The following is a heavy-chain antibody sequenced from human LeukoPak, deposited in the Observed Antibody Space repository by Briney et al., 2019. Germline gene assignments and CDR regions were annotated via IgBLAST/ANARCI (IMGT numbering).Heavy chain of an antibody. CDR2: ISSSGSTI. Sequence: GGSLRLSCAASGFTFSDYYMSWIRQAPGKGLEWVSYISSSGSTIYYADSVKGRFTISRDNAKNSLYLQMNSLRAEDTAVYYCARSSLVAATSAWFDPWGQGTLVTVSS. D-gene: IGHD2-15*01. J-gene: IGHJ5*02. V-gene: IGHV3-11*04. CDR3: ARSSLVAATSAWFDP. CDR1: GFTFSDYY.